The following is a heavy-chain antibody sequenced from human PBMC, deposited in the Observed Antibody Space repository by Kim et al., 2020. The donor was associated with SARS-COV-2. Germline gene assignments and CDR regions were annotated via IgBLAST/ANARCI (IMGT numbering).Heavy chain of an antibody. Sequence: SETLSLTCTVSGGSISSSSYYWGWIRQPPGKGLEWIGSIYYSGSTYYNPSLKSRVTISVDTSKNQFSLKLSSVTAADTAVYYCASFASWYSYDGPNWFDPWGQGTLVTVSS. J-gene: IGHJ5*02. CDR1: GGSISSSSYY. CDR3: ASFASWYSYDGPNWFDP. D-gene: IGHD5-18*01. CDR2: IYYSGST. V-gene: IGHV4-39*01.